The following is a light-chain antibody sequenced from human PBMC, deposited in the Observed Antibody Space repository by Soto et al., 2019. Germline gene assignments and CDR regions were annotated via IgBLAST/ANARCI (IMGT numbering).Light chain of an antibody. Sequence: EIELTQSPGTLSLSPGERATLSCRASQSVSSSYLAWYQQKPGQAPRLLIYGASSRATGIPDRFSGSGSGTDFTLTISSLEPEDFAVYSCKQYGSSPLTCGGGTKVEIK. V-gene: IGKV3-20*01. CDR1: QSVSSSY. J-gene: IGKJ4*01. CDR3: KQYGSSPLT. CDR2: GAS.